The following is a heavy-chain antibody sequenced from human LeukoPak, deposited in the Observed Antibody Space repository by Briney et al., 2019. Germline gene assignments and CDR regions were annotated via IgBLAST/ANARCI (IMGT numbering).Heavy chain of an antibody. D-gene: IGHD2-2*01. CDR2: ISYDGSNK. J-gene: IGHJ4*02. V-gene: IGHV3-30*04. CDR3: ARDRGWTVPAAYLDY. Sequence: RGSLRLSCAASGFTFSSYAMHWVRQAPGKGLEWVAVISYDGSNKYYADSVKGRFTISRDNSKNTLYLQMNSLRAEDTAVYYCARDRGWTVPAAYLDYWGQGTLVTVSS. CDR1: GFTFSSYA.